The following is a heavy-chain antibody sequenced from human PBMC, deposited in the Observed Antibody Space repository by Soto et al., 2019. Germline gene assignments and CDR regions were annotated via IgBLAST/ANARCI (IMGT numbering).Heavy chain of an antibody. CDR3: AKTGMRAVRKDAFDI. Sequence: GGSLRLSCAVSGFTFSSYSMSWVRPAPGKGLGWVSAISGSGGSTFHADSVKGRFTITRDNSKNTLYLQKNSLKSEDTDVYYCAKTGMRAVRKDAFDIWGQGTMVTVSS. D-gene: IGHD3-10*02. CDR2: ISGSGGST. V-gene: IGHV3-23*01. CDR1: GFTFSSYS. J-gene: IGHJ3*02.